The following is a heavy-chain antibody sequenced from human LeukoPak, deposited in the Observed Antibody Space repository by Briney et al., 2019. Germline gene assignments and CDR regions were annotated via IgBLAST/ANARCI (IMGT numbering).Heavy chain of an antibody. J-gene: IGHJ5*02. CDR2: ISAYNGNT. CDR1: GYTFTSYG. Sequence: ASVKVSCKASGYTFTSYGIGWVRQAPGQGLEWMGWISAYNGNTNYAQKLQGRVTMTTDTSTSTAYMELRSLRSDDTAVYYCASVVPADKSWFDPWGQGTLVTVSS. V-gene: IGHV1-18*01. CDR3: ASVVPADKSWFDP. D-gene: IGHD2-2*01.